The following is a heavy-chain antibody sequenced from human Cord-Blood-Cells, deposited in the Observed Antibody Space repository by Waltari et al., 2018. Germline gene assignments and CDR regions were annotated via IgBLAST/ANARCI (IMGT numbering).Heavy chain of an antibody. CDR3: ALTMVRGVIVY. Sequence: EVQLLESGGGLVQPGGSLRLSCAASGFTFSSYAMSWVRQAPGKGLEWVSAISGSGGSTYYADSGKGRFTISRDNSKNTLYLQMNSLRAEDTAVYYCALTMVRGVIVYWGQGTLVTVSS. J-gene: IGHJ4*02. CDR2: ISGSGGST. V-gene: IGHV3-23*01. D-gene: IGHD3-10*01. CDR1: GFTFSSYA.